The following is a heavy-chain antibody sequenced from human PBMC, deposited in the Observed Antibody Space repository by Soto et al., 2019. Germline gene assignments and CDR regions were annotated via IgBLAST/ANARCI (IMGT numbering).Heavy chain of an antibody. J-gene: IGHJ4*02. Sequence: EVQLEESGGGLIQPGGSLRLSCTASGLSVRNNYMSWVRQAPGMGLEWVSVVYTSGRTYHADSVKGRFTVSRDISTNMFFLQMNKLSAEDMATYYCARAGFERLYFDQWGRGTLVTVSS. CDR3: ARAGFERLYFDQ. CDR1: GLSVRNNY. D-gene: IGHD1-1*01. V-gene: IGHV3-53*01. CDR2: VYTSGRT.